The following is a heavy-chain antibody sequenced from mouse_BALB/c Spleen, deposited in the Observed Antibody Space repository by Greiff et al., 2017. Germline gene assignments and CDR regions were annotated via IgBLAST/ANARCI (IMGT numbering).Heavy chain of an antibody. J-gene: IGHJ2*01. V-gene: IGHV5-6*01. CDR1: GFTFSSYG. Sequence: EVQLVESGGDLVKPGGSLKLSCAASGFTFSSYGMSWVRQTPDKRLEWVATISSGGSYTYYPDSVKGRFTISRDNAKNTLYLQMSSLKSEDTAMDYCAREAYYGNYGDYWGQGTTLTVSS. CDR3: AREAYYGNYGDY. CDR2: ISSGGSYT. D-gene: IGHD2-10*01.